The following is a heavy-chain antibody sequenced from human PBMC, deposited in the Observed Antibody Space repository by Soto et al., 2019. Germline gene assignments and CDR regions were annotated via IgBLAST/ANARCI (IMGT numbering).Heavy chain of an antibody. CDR2: IIPIFGTA. J-gene: IGHJ4*02. D-gene: IGHD3-22*01. CDR3: AREGASGSHIGY. Sequence: PGQGLEWMGGIIPIFGTANYAQKFQGRVTITADESTSTAYMELSSLRSEDTAVYYCAREGASGSHIGYWGQGTLVTVSS. V-gene: IGHV1-69*01.